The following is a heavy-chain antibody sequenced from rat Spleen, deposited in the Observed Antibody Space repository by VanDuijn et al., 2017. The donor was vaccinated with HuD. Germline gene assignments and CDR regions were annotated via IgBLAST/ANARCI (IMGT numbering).Heavy chain of an antibody. J-gene: IGHJ2*01. V-gene: IGHV5-29*01. Sequence: EVKLVESGGGLVQPGRSLKLSCAASGFTFSDYGVAWVRQAPTAGLEWVATISYGDSSGHSGTYYRDSVRGRFTISRDTAKSTLYLQMDSLRSEDTATYYCARHGYDGSYYYWDYWGQGVMVTVSS. D-gene: IGHD1-12*02. CDR3: ARHGYDGSYYYWDY. CDR1: GFTFSDYG. CDR2: ISYGDSSGHSGT.